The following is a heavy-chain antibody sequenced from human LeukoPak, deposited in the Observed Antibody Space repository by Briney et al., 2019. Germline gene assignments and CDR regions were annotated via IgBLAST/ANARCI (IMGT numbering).Heavy chain of an antibody. D-gene: IGHD3-16*02. CDR1: GFTVSSNY. J-gene: IGHJ4*02. CDR2: IYSGGST. Sequence: PGGSLRLSCAASGFTVSSNYMSWVRQAPGKGLEWVSVIYSGGSTYYADSVKGRFTISRDNSKNTLYLQMNSLRAEDTAVYYCARMGELSKYGFFDYWGQGTLVTVSS. CDR3: ARMGELSKYGFFDY. V-gene: IGHV3-53*01.